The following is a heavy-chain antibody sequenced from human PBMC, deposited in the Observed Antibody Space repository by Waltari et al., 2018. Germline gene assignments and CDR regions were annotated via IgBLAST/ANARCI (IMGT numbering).Heavy chain of an antibody. D-gene: IGHD3-10*01. CDR1: GYTFTGYN. J-gene: IGHJ6*03. Sequence: QVQLVQSGAEVKKPGASVKVSCKASGYTFTGYNMHWVRQAPGHGLDWMGRINPNSGGTNYAQKFQGRVTMTRDTSISTAYMELSRLRSDDTAVYYCARYNMVRGSYYYYYYMDVWGKGTTVTVSS. CDR2: INPNSGGT. CDR3: ARYNMVRGSYYYYYYMDV. V-gene: IGHV1-2*06.